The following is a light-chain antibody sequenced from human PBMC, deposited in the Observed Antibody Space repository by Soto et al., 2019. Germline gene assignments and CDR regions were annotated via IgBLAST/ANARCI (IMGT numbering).Light chain of an antibody. J-gene: IGKJ2*01. Sequence: IQMTQSPSTLSASVGDRVTITCRASQTISSWLAWYQQKPGKAPKVLIYDASTLEGGVASRFSGSGSGTEFTLTISSLQPDDFATYYCQQYNSYSYTFGQGTKLEIK. CDR1: QTISSW. CDR3: QQYNSYSYT. V-gene: IGKV1-5*03. CDR2: DAS.